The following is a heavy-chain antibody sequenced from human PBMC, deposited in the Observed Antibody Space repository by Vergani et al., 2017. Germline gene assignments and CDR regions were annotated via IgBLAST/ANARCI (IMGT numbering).Heavy chain of an antibody. J-gene: IGHJ4*02. V-gene: IGHV4-34*01. Sequence: QVQLQQWGAGLLKPSENLSLTCAVYGGSFSGYYWSWIRQPTGKGLEWIGEINHSGSTNYNPSLKSRVTISVDTSKNQFSLKLSSVTAADTAVYYCARGRRRDGYNPGGNYFDYWGQGPLVTVSS. CDR3: ARGRRRDGYNPGGNYFDY. D-gene: IGHD5-24*01. CDR1: GGSFSGYY. CDR2: INHSGST.